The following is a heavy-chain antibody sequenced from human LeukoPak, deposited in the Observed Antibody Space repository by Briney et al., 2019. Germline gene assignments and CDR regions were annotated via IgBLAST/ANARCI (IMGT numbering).Heavy chain of an antibody. Sequence: APVKVSCKASGGTFSSYAISWVRQAPGQGLEWMGRIIPILGIANYAQKFQGRVTITADKSTSTAYMELSSLRSEDTAVYYCARGSSDYPRYFDYWGQGSLVTVSS. D-gene: IGHD3-22*01. V-gene: IGHV1-69*04. CDR2: IIPILGIA. CDR3: ARGSSDYPRYFDY. J-gene: IGHJ4*02. CDR1: GGTFSSYA.